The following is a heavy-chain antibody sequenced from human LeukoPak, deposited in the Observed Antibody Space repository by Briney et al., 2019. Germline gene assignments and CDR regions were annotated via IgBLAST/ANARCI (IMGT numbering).Heavy chain of an antibody. J-gene: IGHJ5*02. D-gene: IGHD3-10*01. Sequence: PGGSLRLSCAASGFTFSSYAMGWVRQAPGKGLEWVSAVSGSGGTTHYADSVKGRFTISRDNSKNTIYLQMNSLRAEDTAVYYCAKDYYGSGSYYNVLVSWGQGTLVTVSS. CDR2: VSGSGGTT. V-gene: IGHV3-23*01. CDR1: GFTFSSYA. CDR3: AKDYYGSGSYYNVLVS.